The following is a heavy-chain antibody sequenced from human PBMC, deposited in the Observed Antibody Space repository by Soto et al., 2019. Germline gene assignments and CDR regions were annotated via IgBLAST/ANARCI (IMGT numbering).Heavy chain of an antibody. D-gene: IGHD2-2*01. CDR2: IYYSGST. CDR3: ARDQQNTGALRDWYFDL. V-gene: IGHV4-31*03. Sequence: QVQLQESGPGLVKPSQTLSLTCTVSGGSISSGGYYWSWIRQHPGKVLEWIGYIYYSGSTYYNPSLRSRVTIAVDTSKNQYSLKLSSVTAADTAVYYCARDQQNTGALRDWYFDLWGRGTLVTVSS. J-gene: IGHJ2*01. CDR1: GGSISSGGYY.